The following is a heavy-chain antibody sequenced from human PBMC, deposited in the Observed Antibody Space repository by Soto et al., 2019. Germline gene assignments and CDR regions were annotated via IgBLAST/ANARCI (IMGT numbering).Heavy chain of an antibody. CDR1: GFTFSSYG. J-gene: IGHJ5*02. CDR2: IWYDGSNK. CDR3: ARDGGSYCSGGSCYSGSWFDP. V-gene: IGHV3-33*01. D-gene: IGHD2-15*01. Sequence: QVQLVESGGGVVQPGRSLRLSCAASGFTFSSYGMHWVRQAPGKGLEWVAVIWYDGSNKYYADSVKGRFTISRDNSKNTLYLQMNSLRAEDTAVYYCARDGGSYCSGGSCYSGSWFDPWGQGTLVTVAS.